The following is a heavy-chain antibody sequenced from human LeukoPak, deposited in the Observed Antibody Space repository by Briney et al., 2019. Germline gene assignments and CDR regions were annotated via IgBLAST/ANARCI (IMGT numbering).Heavy chain of an antibody. D-gene: IGHD3-9*01. CDR3: VRDTPERVILTGYYPLDY. J-gene: IGHJ4*02. V-gene: IGHV3-7*01. CDR1: GFTFSSYW. Sequence: GGSLRLSCAASGFTFSSYWMSWVRQAPGKGLEWVANIKQDGSEKYYVDSVKGRFTISRDNAKTSLYLQMNSLRAEDTAVYYCVRDTPERVILTGYYPLDYWGQGTLVTVSS. CDR2: IKQDGSEK.